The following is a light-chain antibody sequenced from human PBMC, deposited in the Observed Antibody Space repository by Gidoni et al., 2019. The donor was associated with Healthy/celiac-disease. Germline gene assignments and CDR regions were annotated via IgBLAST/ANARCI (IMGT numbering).Light chain of an antibody. CDR1: TSNIGSNP. CDR3: ATWVDRLNGLT. Sequence: QSVSTQPPSASGTPGQTITISCSESTSNIGSNPVNWYQHIPGASPKLLIYSNSQRPSGVPDRLPGSKSGTSASLAISDLQTEDEADYYCATWVDRLNGLTFGGGTKLTVL. J-gene: IGLJ2*01. CDR2: SNS. V-gene: IGLV1-44*01.